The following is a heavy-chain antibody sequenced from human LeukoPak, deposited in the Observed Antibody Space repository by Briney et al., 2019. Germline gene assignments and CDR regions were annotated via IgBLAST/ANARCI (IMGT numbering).Heavy chain of an antibody. CDR2: IFYSGIT. J-gene: IGHJ4*02. CDR1: GGSISRYY. Sequence: SETLSLTCTVSGGSISRYYWSLIRQPPGKGLEWIGYIFYSGITNYNPSLKSRVTISVDTSKNQFSLKLSSVTAADTAVYYCARGPTRYYFDYWGQGTLVTVSS. V-gene: IGHV4-59*01. CDR3: ARGPTRYYFDY.